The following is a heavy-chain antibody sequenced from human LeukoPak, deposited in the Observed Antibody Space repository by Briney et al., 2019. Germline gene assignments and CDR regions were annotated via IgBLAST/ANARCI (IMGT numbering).Heavy chain of an antibody. Sequence: SQTLSLTCAISGDSVSSNSAAWNWIRQSPSRGLEWLGRTYYRSKWYSEYAVSVKSRITINPDTSKNPFSLQLNSVTPDDPAVYYCTRTGGVDYWGQGTLVTVSS. CDR2: TYYRSKWYS. J-gene: IGHJ4*02. CDR3: TRTGGVDY. D-gene: IGHD3-16*01. V-gene: IGHV6-1*01. CDR1: GDSVSSNSAA.